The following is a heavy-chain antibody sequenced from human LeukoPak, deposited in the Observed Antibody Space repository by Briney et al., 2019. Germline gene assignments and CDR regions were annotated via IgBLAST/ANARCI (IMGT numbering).Heavy chain of an antibody. Sequence: GGSLRLSCAASGFTFSNYGMHWVRQAPGKGLEWVAVISYDGSNKYYADSVKGRFTISRDNSKNTLYLQMNSLRADDRAVYYCARFGESSLAFDIWGQGTMVTVSS. CDR2: ISYDGSNK. CDR3: ARFGESSLAFDI. J-gene: IGHJ3*02. V-gene: IGHV3-30*03. D-gene: IGHD3-10*01. CDR1: GFTFSNYG.